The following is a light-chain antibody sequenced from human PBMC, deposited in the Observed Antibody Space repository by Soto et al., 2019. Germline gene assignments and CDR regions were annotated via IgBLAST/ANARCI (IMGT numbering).Light chain of an antibody. CDR2: GAS. V-gene: IGKV3-15*01. Sequence: VMTQAPATLSVSPGERATRCCRASQTINNNVAWDQLKDGQVPRLVIYGASTRATDIPARFSGSGSGTEFTLTISRLEPEDFAVYYCQQYGGSPRTFGQGTKVDI. CDR1: QTINNN. J-gene: IGKJ1*01. CDR3: QQYGGSPRT.